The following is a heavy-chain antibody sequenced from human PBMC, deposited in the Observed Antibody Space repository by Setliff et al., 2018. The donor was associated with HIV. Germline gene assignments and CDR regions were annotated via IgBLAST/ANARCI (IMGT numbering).Heavy chain of an antibody. J-gene: IGHJ4*02. V-gene: IGHV4-4*09. D-gene: IGHD5-18*01. CDR3: ARHRSGYVYGPQDY. CDR1: GGSINGYY. Sequence: SETLSLTCTVSGGSINGYYWSWIRQPPGKGLEWIGCFYPTGSVNYNPSLRSRVTISVDTSKNQFSLEVTSVTAADTAVYHCARHRSGYVYGPQDYWGQGTLVTVSS. CDR2: FYPTGSV.